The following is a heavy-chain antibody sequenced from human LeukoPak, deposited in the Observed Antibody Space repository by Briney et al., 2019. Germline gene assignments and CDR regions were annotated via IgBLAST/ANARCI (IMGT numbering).Heavy chain of an antibody. D-gene: IGHD3-16*01. CDR1: GYTFTSYG. CDR3: ATVGHRLGRAFGWFDP. J-gene: IGHJ5*02. V-gene: IGHV1-18*01. CDR2: ISAYNGNT. Sequence: ASVKVSCKASGYTFTSYGISWVRQAPGQGLEWMGWISAYNGNTNYAQKLQGRVTMTTDTSTSTAYMELRSLRSEDTAVYYCATVGHRLGRAFGWFDPWGQGTLVTVSS.